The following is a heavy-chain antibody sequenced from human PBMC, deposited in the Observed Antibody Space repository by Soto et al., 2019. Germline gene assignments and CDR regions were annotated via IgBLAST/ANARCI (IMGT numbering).Heavy chain of an antibody. D-gene: IGHD6-13*01. J-gene: IGHJ4*02. V-gene: IGHV3-21*01. CDR3: ARDLYSSSDAAY. CDR2: ISSSSSYI. Sequence: GESLKISCAASGFTFSSYSMNWVRQAPGKGLEWVSSISSSSSYIYYADSVKGRFTISRDNAKNSLYLQMNSLRAEDTAVYYCARDLYSSSDAAYWGQGTLVTVSS. CDR1: GFTFSSYS.